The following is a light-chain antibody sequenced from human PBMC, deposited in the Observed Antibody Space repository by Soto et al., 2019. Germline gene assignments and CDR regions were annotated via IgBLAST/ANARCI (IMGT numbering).Light chain of an antibody. CDR3: QQSSNWPRLT. CDR2: DAS. CDR1: QSVSSY. V-gene: IGKV3-11*01. J-gene: IGKJ4*01. Sequence: EIVLTQSPATLSLSPGERSTVSCRASQSVSSYLAWYQQKPGQAPRLLIYDASNRATGIPARFSGSGSGTDFTLTISSLEPEDFAVYYCQQSSNWPRLTFGGGTKAEIK.